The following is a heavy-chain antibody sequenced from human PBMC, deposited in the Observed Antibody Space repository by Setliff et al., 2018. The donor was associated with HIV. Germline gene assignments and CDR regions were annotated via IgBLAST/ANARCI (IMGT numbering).Heavy chain of an antibody. CDR2: IDHSGST. V-gene: IGHV4-34*01. Sequence: LSLTCAVYDGSFSGYYWSWIRQPPGKGLEWIGEIDHSGSTNYNPSLRSRVIMSMDTSKNQFSLKLSSVTAADTAIYYCARDNNGWYPNWFDPWGQGTLVTVSS. CDR3: ARDNNGWYPNWFDP. D-gene: IGHD6-19*01. CDR1: DGSFSGYY. J-gene: IGHJ5*02.